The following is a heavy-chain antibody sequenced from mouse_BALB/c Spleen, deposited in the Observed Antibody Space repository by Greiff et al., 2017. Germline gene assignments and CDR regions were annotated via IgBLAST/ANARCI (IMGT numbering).Heavy chain of an antibody. CDR2: IYPGDGDT. CDR3: ATYGLYYFDY. Sequence: VQLQESGPELVKPGASVKISCKASGYAFSSSWMNWVKQRPGQGLEWIGRIYPGDGDTNYNGKFKGKATLTADKSSSTAYMQLSSLTSVDSAVYFCATYGLYYFDYWGQGTTLTVSS. J-gene: IGHJ2*01. V-gene: IGHV1-82*01. D-gene: IGHD1-1*01. CDR1: GYAFSSSW.